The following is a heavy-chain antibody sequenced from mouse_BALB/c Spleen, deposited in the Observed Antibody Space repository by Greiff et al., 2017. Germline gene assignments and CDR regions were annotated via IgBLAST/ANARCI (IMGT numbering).Heavy chain of an antibody. CDR3: ARDYGYGWFAY. D-gene: IGHD2-2*01. V-gene: IGHV14-3*02. Sequence: VQLKQSGAELVKPGASVKLSCTASGFNIKDTYMHWVKQRPEQGLEWIGRIDPANGNTKYDPKFQGKATITADTSSNTAYLQLSSLTSEDTAVYYCARDYGYGWFAYWGQGTLVTVSA. CDR1: GFNIKDTY. CDR2: IDPANGNT. J-gene: IGHJ3*01.